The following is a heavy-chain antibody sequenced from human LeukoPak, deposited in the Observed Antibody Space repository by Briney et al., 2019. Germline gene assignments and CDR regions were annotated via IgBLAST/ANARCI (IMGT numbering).Heavy chain of an antibody. Sequence: GASVKVSCKASGYTFTGYYMHWVRQAPGQGLEWMGWINPNSGGTNYAQKFHVRVTMTRDTSISTAYMELSRLRSDDTAVYYCARDPTDIVVVPAASKDYWGQGTLVTVSS. CDR3: ARDPTDIVVVPAASKDY. D-gene: IGHD2-2*01. CDR2: INPNSGGT. J-gene: IGHJ4*02. CDR1: GYTFTGYY. V-gene: IGHV1-2*02.